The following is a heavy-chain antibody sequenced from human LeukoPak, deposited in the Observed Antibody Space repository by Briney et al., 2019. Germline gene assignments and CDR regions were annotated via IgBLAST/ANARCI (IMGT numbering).Heavy chain of an antibody. CDR1: GYTFTSYD. D-gene: IGHD6-19*01. CDR3: ARGRWLSAFDI. V-gene: IGHV1-8*03. Sequence: ASVKVSCKATGYTFTSYDINWVRQATGQGLEWMGWMNPNSGNTGYAQKFQGRVTITRNTSISTAYMELSSLRSEDTAVYYCARGRWLSAFDIWGQGTMVTVSS. CDR2: MNPNSGNT. J-gene: IGHJ3*02.